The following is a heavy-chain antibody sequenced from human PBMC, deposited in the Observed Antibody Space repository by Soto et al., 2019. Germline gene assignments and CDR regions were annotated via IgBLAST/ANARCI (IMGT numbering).Heavy chain of an antibody. CDR3: ASRSQDYDFWSGPDRPDGYYYYMDV. V-gene: IGHV1-69*06. CDR2: IIPIFGTA. D-gene: IGHD3-3*01. CDR1: GGTFSSYA. J-gene: IGHJ6*03. Sequence: ASVKVSCTASGGTFSSYAISWVRQAPGQGLEWMGGIIPIFGTANYAQKFQGRVTMTADTSTSTAYMELSSLRSEDTAVYYCASRSQDYDFWSGPDRPDGYYYYMDVWGKGTTVTVSS.